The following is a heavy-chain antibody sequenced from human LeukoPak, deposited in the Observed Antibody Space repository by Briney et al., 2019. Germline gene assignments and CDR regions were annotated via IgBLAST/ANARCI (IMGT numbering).Heavy chain of an antibody. CDR2: IRSKTDGGTA. J-gene: IGHJ2*01. CDR1: GFTFSNAW. V-gene: IGHV3-15*01. Sequence: GGSLRLSCAASGFTFSNAWMSWVRQAPGKGLEWVGLIRSKTDGGTADYAAPVKGRFTISRDDLENTLHLQMSSLKTEDTAVYYCATVYWNFDLWGLGTLVSVSA. CDR3: ATVYWNFDL.